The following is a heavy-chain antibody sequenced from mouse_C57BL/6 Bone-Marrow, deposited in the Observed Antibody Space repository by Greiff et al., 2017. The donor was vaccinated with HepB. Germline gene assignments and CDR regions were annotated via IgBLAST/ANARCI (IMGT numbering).Heavy chain of an antibody. Sequence: QVQLKESGPGLVAPSQSLSITCTVSGFSLTSYGVHWVRQPPGKGLEWLVVIWSDGSTTYNSALKSRLSISKDNSKSQVFLKMNSLQTDDTAMYYCARHAGLLRPYAMDYWGQGTSVTVSS. D-gene: IGHD2-3*01. CDR3: ARHAGLLRPYAMDY. V-gene: IGHV2-6-1*01. J-gene: IGHJ4*01. CDR1: GFSLTSYG. CDR2: IWSDGST.